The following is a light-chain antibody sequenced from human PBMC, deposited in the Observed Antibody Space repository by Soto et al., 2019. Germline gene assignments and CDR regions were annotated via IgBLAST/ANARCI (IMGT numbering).Light chain of an antibody. Sequence: EIVLTQSPATLSLSPGERATLSCRASQSINRHLAWYRQKPGQAPRLLIYDASNRATGIPARFSGSGSGTDFTLTISSLEPEDFGVYYCQQRSNWPKVTFGEGTKVDIK. V-gene: IGKV3-11*01. CDR3: QQRSNWPKVT. CDR2: DAS. CDR1: QSINRH. J-gene: IGKJ3*01.